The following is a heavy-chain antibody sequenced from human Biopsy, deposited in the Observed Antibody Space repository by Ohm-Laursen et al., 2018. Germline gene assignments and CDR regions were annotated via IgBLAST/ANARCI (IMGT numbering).Heavy chain of an antibody. CDR2: INHSGST. Sequence: TLSLTWAVFGGSFSGYYWSWIRQPPGKGLEWIGEINHSGSTNNNPSPKSRVTISVDTSKNQFSLKVSSVTAADTAVYYCARGRGYCGGDCYPTYYYNYGMDVWGQGTTVTVSS. J-gene: IGHJ6*02. CDR3: ARGRGYCGGDCYPTYYYNYGMDV. V-gene: IGHV4-34*01. CDR1: GGSFSGYY. D-gene: IGHD2-21*02.